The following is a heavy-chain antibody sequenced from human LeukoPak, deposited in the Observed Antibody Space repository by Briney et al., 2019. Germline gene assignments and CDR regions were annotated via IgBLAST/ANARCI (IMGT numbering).Heavy chain of an antibody. CDR1: GFSFSGHW. V-gene: IGHV3-74*01. CDR2: ISPTGSTT. J-gene: IGHJ4*02. Sequence: PGGSLGLSCAASGFSFSGHWMHWARQLPGKGLVWVSRISPTGSTTSYADSVKGRFTVSRDNAKNTLYLQVNNLRAEDTAVYYCARGGPIYCSGDSCYPGDYWGQGTLVTVSS. CDR3: ARGGPIYCSGDSCYPGDY. D-gene: IGHD2-15*01.